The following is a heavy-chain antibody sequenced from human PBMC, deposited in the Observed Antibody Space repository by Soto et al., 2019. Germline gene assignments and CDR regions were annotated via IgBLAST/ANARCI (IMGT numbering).Heavy chain of an antibody. V-gene: IGHV4-34*01. CDR1: GGYFSGYY. CDR3: ARGLGRSLGHYYGMDV. CDR2: INHSGST. Sequence: PSETLSLTCAVYGGYFSGYYWSWIRQPPGKGLEWIGEINHSGSTNYNPSLKSRVTISVDTSKNQFSLKLSSVTAADTAVYYWARGLGRSLGHYYGMDVWGQGTTVTVSS. J-gene: IGHJ6*02. D-gene: IGHD1-26*01.